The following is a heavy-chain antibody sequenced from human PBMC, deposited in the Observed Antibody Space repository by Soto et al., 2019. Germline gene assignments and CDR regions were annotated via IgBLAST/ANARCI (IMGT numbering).Heavy chain of an antibody. D-gene: IGHD2-21*01. CDR3: AHLLRRGDDNWFDP. J-gene: IGHJ5*02. CDR2: ISAYNGNT. V-gene: IGHV1-18*01. Sequence: ASLKVSCKASGYTFTSYGISWVRQAPGQGLEWMGWISAYNGNTNYAQKLQGRVTMTTDTSTSTAYMELRSLRSDDTAVYYCAHLLRRGDDNWFDPWGQGTLVTVSS. CDR1: GYTFTSYG.